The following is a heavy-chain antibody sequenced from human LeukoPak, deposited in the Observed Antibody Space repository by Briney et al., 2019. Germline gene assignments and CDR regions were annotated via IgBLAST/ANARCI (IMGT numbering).Heavy chain of an antibody. CDR1: GGSISSYY. D-gene: IGHD2-2*01. Sequence: SETLSLTCTVSGGSISSYYWSWIRQPAGKGVEWIGLIYTSGSTNYNPSLKSRVTMSVDTSKNQFSLKLSSVTAADTAVYYCAREGCSSTSCPFDYWGQGTLVTVSS. CDR2: IYTSGST. CDR3: AREGCSSTSCPFDY. J-gene: IGHJ4*02. V-gene: IGHV4-4*07.